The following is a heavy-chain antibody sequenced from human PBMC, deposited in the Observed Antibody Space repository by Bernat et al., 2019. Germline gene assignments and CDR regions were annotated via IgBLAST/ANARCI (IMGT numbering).Heavy chain of an antibody. V-gene: IGHV3-30-3*01. CDR2: ISYDGSNK. D-gene: IGHD3-22*01. Sequence: QVQLVESGGGVVQPGRSLRLSCAASGFTFSSYAMHWVRQAPGKGLEWVAVISYDGSNKYYADSVKGRFTISRDNSKNTLYLQMNNLRAEDTAVYYCAREHYDSSGYYQSNYYFDYWGQGTLVTVSS. J-gene: IGHJ4*02. CDR3: AREHYDSSGYYQSNYYFDY. CDR1: GFTFSSYA.